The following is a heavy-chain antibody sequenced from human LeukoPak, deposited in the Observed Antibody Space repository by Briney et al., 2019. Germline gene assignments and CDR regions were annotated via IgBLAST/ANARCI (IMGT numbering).Heavy chain of an antibody. CDR1: GFTVSSNY. CDR3: ARDRDDDYYYGMDV. CDR2: IYSGGST. V-gene: IGHV3-53*01. D-gene: IGHD3-10*01. J-gene: IGHJ6*02. Sequence: GGSLRLSCAASGFTVSSNYMSWVRQAPGKGLEWVSVIYSGGSTYYADSVKGRFTISRDNSKNTLYLQMNSMRAEDTAVYYCARDRDDDYYYGMDVWGQGTTVTVSS.